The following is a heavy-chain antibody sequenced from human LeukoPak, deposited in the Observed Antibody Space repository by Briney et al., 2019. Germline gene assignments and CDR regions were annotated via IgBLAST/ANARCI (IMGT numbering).Heavy chain of an antibody. Sequence: SETLSPTCTVSGVSINTYFWSWIRQPPGKGLEWIGCVYYNGITTYNPSFKSRGSISPNTYKNQFSLRLDTVTAAETAVNYCSSQFGGTTFHWGQGTLVTVSS. J-gene: IGHJ4*02. CDR3: SSQFGGTTFH. CDR1: GVSINTYF. CDR2: VYYNGIT. V-gene: IGHV4-59*01. D-gene: IGHD1/OR15-1a*01.